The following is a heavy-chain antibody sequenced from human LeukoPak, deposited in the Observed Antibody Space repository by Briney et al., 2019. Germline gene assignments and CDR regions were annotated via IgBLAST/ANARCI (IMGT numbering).Heavy chain of an antibody. V-gene: IGHV3-23*01. CDR3: AKEDDFGNHFDY. Sequence: PGGCLRLSCAASGFTFSSYAMTWVRQAPGKGLEWVSVISGSSGGTYYADSVKGRFIISRDNFKNTVYLQMNSLRAEDTAVYYCAKEDDFGNHFDYWGQGTLVTVSS. J-gene: IGHJ4*02. D-gene: IGHD4-11*01. CDR2: ISGSSGGT. CDR1: GFTFSSYA.